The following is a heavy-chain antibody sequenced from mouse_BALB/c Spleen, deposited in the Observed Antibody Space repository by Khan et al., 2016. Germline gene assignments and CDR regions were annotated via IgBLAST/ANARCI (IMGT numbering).Heavy chain of an antibody. V-gene: IGHV3-8*02. CDR2: ISYSGIT. J-gene: IGHJ2*01. D-gene: IGHD2-1*01. CDR1: GDSITSGY. Sequence: EVELVESGPSLVKPSQTLSLTCSVTGDSITSGYWNWIRKIPGNKLEYMGYISYSGITYYSPSLKSRISITRDTSKNQYFLHLSSVTTEDTATYFCASYLLNYFDYWGQGTTLTVSS. CDR3: ASYLLNYFDY.